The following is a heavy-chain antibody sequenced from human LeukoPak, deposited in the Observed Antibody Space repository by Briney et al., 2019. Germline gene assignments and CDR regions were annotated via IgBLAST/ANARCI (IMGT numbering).Heavy chain of an antibody. CDR2: ISYDGSNK. CDR1: GFTFSSYA. D-gene: IGHD2-15*01. J-gene: IGHJ6*02. Sequence: PGGSLRLSCAASGFTFSSYAMHWVRQAPGKGLEWVAVISYDGSNKYYADSVKGRFTISRDNSKNTLYLQMNSLRAEDTAVYYCARVAARDYYYGMDVWGQGTTVTVSS. CDR3: ARVAARDYYYGMDV. V-gene: IGHV3-30-3*01.